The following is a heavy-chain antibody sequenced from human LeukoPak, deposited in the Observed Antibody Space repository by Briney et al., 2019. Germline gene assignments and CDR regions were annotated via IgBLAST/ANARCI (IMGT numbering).Heavy chain of an antibody. CDR2: MNPNSGNT. J-gene: IGHJ3*02. CDR3: ARDFLYYYDSSGTRVDAFDI. D-gene: IGHD3-22*01. CDR1: GYTFTSYD. Sequence: GASVKVSCKASGYTFTSYDINWVRQATGQGLEWMGWMNPNSGNTGYAQKFQGRVTITRNTSISTAYMELSSLRSEDTAVYYCARDFLYYYDSSGTRVDAFDIWGQGTMVTVSS. V-gene: IGHV1-8*03.